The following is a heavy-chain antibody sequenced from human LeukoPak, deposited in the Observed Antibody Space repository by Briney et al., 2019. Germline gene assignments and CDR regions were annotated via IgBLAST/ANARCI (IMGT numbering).Heavy chain of an antibody. CDR3: VRSGAYDSSDFYRLVPPYFDK. V-gene: IGHV4-39*07. CDR2: VRYGVSP. CDR1: GDSINSRGSF. J-gene: IGHJ4*02. Sequence: PSETLSLTCAVSGDSINSRGSFWGWIRQPPGKGLEWIGSVRYGVSPYYNPSLKSRLTLSVDTSKNEFSLRVNSVTAADTAAYYCVRSGAYDSSDFYRLVPPYFDKWGQGTLVTVSS. D-gene: IGHD3-22*01.